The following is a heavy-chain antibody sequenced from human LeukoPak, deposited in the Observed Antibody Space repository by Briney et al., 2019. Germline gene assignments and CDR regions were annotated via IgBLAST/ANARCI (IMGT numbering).Heavy chain of an antibody. D-gene: IGHD4-17*01. V-gene: IGHV4-31*03. CDR3: ARDLRAGWTTALSN. CDR1: GGSISSGGYY. CDR2: IYYSGST. J-gene: IGHJ4*02. Sequence: SQTLSLTCTVSGGSISSGGYYWSWIRQHPGKGLEWIGYIYYSGSTYYNPSLKSRVTISLDTSKNQFSLKLTSVTAADTAVFYCARDLRAGWTTALSNWGQGTLVTVSS.